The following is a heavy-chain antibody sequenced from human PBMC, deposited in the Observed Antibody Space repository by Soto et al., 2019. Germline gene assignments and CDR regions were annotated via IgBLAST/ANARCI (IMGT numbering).Heavy chain of an antibody. CDR2: LSYLGTT. J-gene: IGHJ3*02. D-gene: IGHD3-10*01. CDR1: NDSIRSGTYY. V-gene: IGHV4-39*01. CDR3: ARARGSRNRNAFNI. Sequence: SETLSLTCTVSNDSIRSGTYYWAWIRQPPGRGLEWMGSLSYLGTTDYNPSLKSRVTISKDASKNQFSLKLTSVTAADTAVYYCARARGSRNRNAFNIWGNGTMVTVSS.